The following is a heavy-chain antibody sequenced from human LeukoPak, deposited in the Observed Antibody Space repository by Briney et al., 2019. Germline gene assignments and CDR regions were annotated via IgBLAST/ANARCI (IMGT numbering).Heavy chain of an antibody. J-gene: IGHJ4*02. Sequence: GASVKVSCKAPGYTFTNYHINWVRQATGQGLEWMGWMNPNNGDSGYAQKFQGRVTITRDTSISTSYMELRSLRSDDTAVYFCARTTSFTASGYDYWGQGTLVTVSS. CDR2: MNPNNGDS. CDR3: ARTTSFTASGYDY. V-gene: IGHV1-8*03. D-gene: IGHD6-25*01. CDR1: GYTFTNYH.